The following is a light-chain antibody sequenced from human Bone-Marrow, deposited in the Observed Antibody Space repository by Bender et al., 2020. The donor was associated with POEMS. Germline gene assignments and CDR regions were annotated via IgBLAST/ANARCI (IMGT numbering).Light chain of an antibody. V-gene: IGLV4-69*01. Sequence: QLVLTQSPSASASLGASVNLTCTLSSGHSSYAIAWHQQQPEKGPRFLMKLNSDGSHTKGDGVPDRFSASSSGAERYLTISSLQSEDEGDYYCQTWGTGIQVFGGGTKLTVL. CDR3: QTWGTGIQV. CDR1: SGHSSYA. J-gene: IGLJ2*01. CDR2: LNSDGSH.